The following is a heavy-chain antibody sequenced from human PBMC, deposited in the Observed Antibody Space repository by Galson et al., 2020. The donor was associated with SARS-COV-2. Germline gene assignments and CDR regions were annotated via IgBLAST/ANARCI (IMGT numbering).Heavy chain of an antibody. CDR3: ARDVTSPGYFD. V-gene: IGHV4-39*07. CDR1: RGSITNSRYF. Sequence: SETLSLTCTVSRGSITNSRYFWGWIRQPPGKGLEWIGSIYYSGSPYFNPSLKSRATISVDTSRNQFSINLRSVTAADTAVYFCARDVTSPGYFDFGAREPGSPSPQ. J-gene: IGHJ4*02. D-gene: IGHD3-3*01. CDR2: IYYSGSP.